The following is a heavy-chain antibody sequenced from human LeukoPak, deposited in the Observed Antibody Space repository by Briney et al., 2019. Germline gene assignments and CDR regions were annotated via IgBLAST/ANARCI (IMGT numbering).Heavy chain of an antibody. CDR1: GGSISSYY. Sequence: SETLSLTCTVSGGSISSYYWSWIRQPPGKGLEWIGYIYYSGSTYYNPSLKSRVTISVDTSKNQFSLKLSSVTAADTAVYYCARVRGSSWYLVILFDYWGQGTLVTVSS. CDR2: IYYSGST. D-gene: IGHD6-13*01. J-gene: IGHJ4*02. CDR3: ARVRGSSWYLVILFDY. V-gene: IGHV4-59*12.